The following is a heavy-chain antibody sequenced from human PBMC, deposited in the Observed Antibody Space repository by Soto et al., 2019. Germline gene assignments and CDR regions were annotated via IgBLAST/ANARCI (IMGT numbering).Heavy chain of an antibody. CDR3: ARGNRAVGSSGFYNWFDP. V-gene: IGHV1-2*04. CDR1: GYTFTGYY. D-gene: IGHD6-19*01. Sequence: QVQLVQSGAEVKKPGASVKVSCKASGYTFTGYYMHWVRQAPGQGLEWMGWINPNSGGTNYAPKFQGWITMTRDTSISTAYMELRRLRSDDTAVYFCARGNRAVGSSGFYNWFDPWGQGTLVTVSS. CDR2: INPNSGGT. J-gene: IGHJ5*02.